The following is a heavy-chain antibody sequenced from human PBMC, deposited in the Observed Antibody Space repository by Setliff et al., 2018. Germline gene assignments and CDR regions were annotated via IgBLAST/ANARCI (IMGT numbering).Heavy chain of an antibody. Sequence: SVKVSCKASGGTFSSYGVTWVRQAPGQGLEWMGGTIPIFGSTNYAQKFQDRVTIITDESTSTAYMELRSLRSDDTAVYYCARYITGTTPADYWGQGTLVTVSS. D-gene: IGHD1-7*01. V-gene: IGHV1-69*05. CDR3: ARYITGTTPADY. CDR1: GGTFSSYG. CDR2: TIPIFGST. J-gene: IGHJ4*02.